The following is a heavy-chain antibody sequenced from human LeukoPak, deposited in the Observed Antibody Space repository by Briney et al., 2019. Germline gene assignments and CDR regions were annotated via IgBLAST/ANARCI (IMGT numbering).Heavy chain of an antibody. D-gene: IGHD6-19*01. J-gene: IGHJ5*02. CDR1: GGSISSSSYY. CDR2: IYYSGST. CDR3: ASTYSSGWYLGTNWFDP. V-gene: IGHV4-39*01. Sequence: SETLSLTCTVPGGSISSSSYYWGWIRQPPGKGLEWIGSIYYSGSTYYNPSLKSRVTISVDTSKNQFSLKLSSVTAADTAVYYCASTYSSGWYLGTNWFDPWGQGTLVTVSS.